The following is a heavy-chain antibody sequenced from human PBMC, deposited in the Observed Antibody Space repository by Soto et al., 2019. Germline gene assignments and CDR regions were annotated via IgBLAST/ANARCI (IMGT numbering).Heavy chain of an antibody. CDR1: GGTFSSYA. V-gene: IGHV1-69*01. CDR2: IIPIFGTA. D-gene: IGHD3-10*01. Sequence: QVQLVQSGAEVKKPGSSVKVSCKASGGTFSSYAISWVRQAPGQGLEWMGGIIPIFGTANYAQKFQGRVTITADESTSTAYMELISLRSEDTAVYYCARKPYYGSGSYYSPANWFDPWGQGTLVTVSS. J-gene: IGHJ5*02. CDR3: ARKPYYGSGSYYSPANWFDP.